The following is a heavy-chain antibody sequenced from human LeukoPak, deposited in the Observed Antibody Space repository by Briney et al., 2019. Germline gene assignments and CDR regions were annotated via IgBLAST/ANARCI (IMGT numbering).Heavy chain of an antibody. D-gene: IGHD5-24*01. J-gene: IGHJ4*02. V-gene: IGHV1-69*13. CDR3: ARDSEMATIDY. CDR2: IIPIFGTA. Sequence: SVKVSCKASGYTFTSYDINWVRQATGQGLEWMGGIIPIFGTANYAQKFQGRVTITADESTSTAYMELSSLRSEDTAVYYCARDSEMATIDYWGQGTLVTVSS. CDR1: GYTFTSYD.